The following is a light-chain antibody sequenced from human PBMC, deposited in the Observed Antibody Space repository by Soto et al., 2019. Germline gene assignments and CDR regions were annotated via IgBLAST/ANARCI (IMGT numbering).Light chain of an antibody. V-gene: IGKV3-20*01. CDR2: GPS. CDR1: QSVPKNY. CDR3: HQYATSPQT. J-gene: IGKJ1*01. Sequence: EIVLTQSPGTLSLSPGERATLSCRASQSVPKNYLAWYQHKPGQAPRLLIYGPSSRATGIPDRFSGSGSGTDFTLSISRLDPEDVAVYYCHQYATSPQTFGQGTKVEIK.